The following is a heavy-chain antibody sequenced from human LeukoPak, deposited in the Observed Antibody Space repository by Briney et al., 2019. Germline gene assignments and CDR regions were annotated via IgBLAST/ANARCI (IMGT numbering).Heavy chain of an antibody. V-gene: IGHV1-24*01. CDR1: GYTLTELS. Sequence: ASVKVSCKVSGYTLTELSMHWVRQAPGKGLEWMGGFDPEDGETIYAQKFQGRVTMTEDTSTDTAYMELSSLRSEDTAVYYCAETGLWFGEAGQPNAFDIWGQGTMVTVSS. CDR3: AETGLWFGEAGQPNAFDI. D-gene: IGHD3-10*01. J-gene: IGHJ3*02. CDR2: FDPEDGET.